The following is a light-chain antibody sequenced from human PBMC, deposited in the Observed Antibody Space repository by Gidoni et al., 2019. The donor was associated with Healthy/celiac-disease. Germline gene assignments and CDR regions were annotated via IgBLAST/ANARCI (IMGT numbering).Light chain of an antibody. J-gene: IGKJ2*02. CDR3: QQYYNSPRT. CDR1: QSVLYSSNNKNY. Sequence: DIVMTQSPDSLAVSLGERATINCKSSQSVLYSSNNKNYLAWYQQKPRQPPKLLIYWATTRESGVPDRFSGSCSGTDFTLTSSSLQAEDVAVYYCQQYYNSPRTFXQXTKLEIK. CDR2: WAT. V-gene: IGKV4-1*01.